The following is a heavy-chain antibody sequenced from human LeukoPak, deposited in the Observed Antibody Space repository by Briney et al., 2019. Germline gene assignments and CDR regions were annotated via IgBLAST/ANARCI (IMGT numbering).Heavy chain of an antibody. CDR3: ARATYCSSTSCTNWFDP. Sequence: ASVKVSCKASGYTFTSYGISWVRQAPGQGLEWMGWISAYNGNTNYAQKLQGRVTMTTDTSTSTAYMELRSLRSGDTAVYYCARATYCSSTSCTNWFDPWGQGTLVTVSS. D-gene: IGHD2-2*01. V-gene: IGHV1-18*01. CDR1: GYTFTSYG. J-gene: IGHJ5*02. CDR2: ISAYNGNT.